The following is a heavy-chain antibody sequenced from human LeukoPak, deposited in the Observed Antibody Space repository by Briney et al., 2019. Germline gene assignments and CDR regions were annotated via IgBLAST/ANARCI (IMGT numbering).Heavy chain of an antibody. CDR3: VRAGAFYDILGV. Sequence: ASVKVSCKASGYTFTGYYMHWVRQAPGQGLEWMGWINPNSGGTNYAQKFQGRVTMTRDTSISTAYMELSSLTSDDTAVYYYVRAGAFYDILGVWGPGTTVAVSS. CDR2: INPNSGGT. V-gene: IGHV1-2*02. D-gene: IGHD3-9*01. J-gene: IGHJ6*02. CDR1: GYTFTGYY.